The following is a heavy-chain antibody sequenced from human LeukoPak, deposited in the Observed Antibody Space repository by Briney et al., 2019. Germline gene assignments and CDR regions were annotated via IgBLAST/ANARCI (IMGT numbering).Heavy chain of an antibody. D-gene: IGHD3-16*02. J-gene: IGHJ4*02. CDR3: ARAGSYRFDY. V-gene: IGHV3-74*01. Sequence: GGSLRLSCAGSGFTFSSYWMHWVRQVPGKGLVWVSRMDTDGRTINYADSVKGRFTISRDNAKNTLYLQMNSLTVEDTAVYYCARAGSYRFDYWGQGTLVTVSS. CDR2: MDTDGRTI. CDR1: GFTFSSYW.